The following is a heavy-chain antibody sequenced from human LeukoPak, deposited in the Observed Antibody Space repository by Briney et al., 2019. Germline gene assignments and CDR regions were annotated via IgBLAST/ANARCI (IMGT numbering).Heavy chain of an antibody. Sequence: PSETLSLTCTVSGDSISSTRYYWGWIRQTPGKGLEWIGSIYYSGNTFYNPSLKSRVTISVDTSKNQFSLKVSSVTAADTAVYYCARGVRDAAAPLYYMDVWGKGTTVSVSS. CDR2: IYYSGNT. J-gene: IGHJ6*03. CDR1: GDSISSTRYY. CDR3: ARGVRDAAAPLYYMDV. V-gene: IGHV4-39*07. D-gene: IGHD6-13*01.